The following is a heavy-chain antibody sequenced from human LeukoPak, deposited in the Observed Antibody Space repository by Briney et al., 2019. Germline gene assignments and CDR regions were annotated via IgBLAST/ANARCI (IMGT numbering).Heavy chain of an antibody. CDR3: ARGSSSSWGYFDY. Sequence: GGSLRLSCAASGFTVSSNYMSWVRQAPGKGLEWVSVIYSGGRTYYADSVKGRFTISRDNSKNTLYLQMNSLRAEDTAVYYCARGSSSSWGYFDYWGQGTLVTVSS. D-gene: IGHD6-13*01. V-gene: IGHV3-66*02. CDR1: GFTVSSNY. J-gene: IGHJ4*02. CDR2: IYSGGRT.